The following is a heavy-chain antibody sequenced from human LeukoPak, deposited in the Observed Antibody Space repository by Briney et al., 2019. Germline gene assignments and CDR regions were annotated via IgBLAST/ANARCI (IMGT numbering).Heavy chain of an antibody. D-gene: IGHD3-10*01. Sequence: SETLSLTCAVSGYSISSGYYWGWIRQPPGKGLEWIGSIYHSGSTYYNPSLKSRVTISVDTSKNQFSLKLSSVTAAATAVYYCARLGSHYGSGFDWGQGTLVTVSS. J-gene: IGHJ4*02. CDR1: GYSISSGYY. V-gene: IGHV4-38-2*01. CDR2: IYHSGST. CDR3: ARLGSHYGSGFD.